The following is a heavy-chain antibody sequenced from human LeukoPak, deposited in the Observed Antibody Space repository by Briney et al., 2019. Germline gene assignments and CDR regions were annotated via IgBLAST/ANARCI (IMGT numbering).Heavy chain of an antibody. J-gene: IGHJ4*02. CDR1: GGSISSYY. CDR3: ARGSGYGLVDY. V-gene: IGHV4-59*01. D-gene: IGHD5-12*01. CDR2: IYYSGST. Sequence: SETLSLICTVSGGSISSYYWSWIQQPPGKGLEWIGYIYYSGSTNYNPSLKSRVTISVDTSKNQFSLKLSSVTAADTAVYYCARGSGYGLVDYWGQGTLVTVSS.